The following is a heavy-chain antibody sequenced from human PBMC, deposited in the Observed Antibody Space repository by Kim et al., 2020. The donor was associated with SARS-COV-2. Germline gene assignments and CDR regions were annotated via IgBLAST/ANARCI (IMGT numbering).Heavy chain of an antibody. Sequence: SETLSLTCTVSGGSISSGGYYWSWIRQHPGKGLEWIGYIYYSGSTYYNPSLKSRVTIAVDTSKNQFSLKLSSVTAADTAVYYCARSRRIVVIIGPSPGGGIDYWGQGTLVTVSS. CDR2: IYYSGST. J-gene: IGHJ4*02. CDR3: ARSRRIVVIIGPSPGGGIDY. V-gene: IGHV4-31*03. CDR1: GGSISSGGYY. D-gene: IGHD3-22*01.